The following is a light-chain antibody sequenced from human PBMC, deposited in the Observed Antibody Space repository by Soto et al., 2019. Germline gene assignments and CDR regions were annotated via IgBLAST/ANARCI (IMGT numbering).Light chain of an antibody. CDR3: QQYDSTPLYT. CDR2: GAT. CDR1: QSVRGSY. V-gene: IGKV3-20*01. Sequence: EIVLTQSPGTLSLSPGERATLSCRASQSVRGSYLAWYRQRPGQAPRLRIYGATSRATGIPDRFSGSGSGTDFTLTISRLEPEDFAVYYCQQYDSTPLYTFGQGTKLEIK. J-gene: IGKJ2*01.